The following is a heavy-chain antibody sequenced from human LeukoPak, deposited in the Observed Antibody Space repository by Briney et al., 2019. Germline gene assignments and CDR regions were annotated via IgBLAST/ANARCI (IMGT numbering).Heavy chain of an antibody. D-gene: IGHD3-10*01. Sequence: GGSLRLSCAASGFTFSDYYMSWIRQAPGKGLEWVSYISSSSSYTNYADSVKGRFTISRDNAKNSLYLQMNSLRAEDTAVYYCARTPGTYYYGSGRPEDFDYWGQGTLVIVSS. CDR3: ARTPGTYYYGSGRPEDFDY. J-gene: IGHJ4*02. CDR1: GFTFSDYY. V-gene: IGHV3-11*06. CDR2: ISSSSSYT.